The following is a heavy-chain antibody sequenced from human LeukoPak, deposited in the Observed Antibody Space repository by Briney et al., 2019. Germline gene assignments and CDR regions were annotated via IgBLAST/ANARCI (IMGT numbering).Heavy chain of an antibody. J-gene: IGHJ4*02. CDR1: GYTFTGYY. V-gene: IGHV1-2*02. CDR2: INPNSGGT. CDR3: ARGSIAAAGDDFDY. D-gene: IGHD6-13*01. Sequence: ASVKVSCKASGYTFTGYYMHWVRQAPGQGLEWMGWINPNSGGTNYAQKFQGRVTITRNTSISTAYMELSSLRSEDTAVYYCARGSIAAAGDDFDYWGQGTLVTVSS.